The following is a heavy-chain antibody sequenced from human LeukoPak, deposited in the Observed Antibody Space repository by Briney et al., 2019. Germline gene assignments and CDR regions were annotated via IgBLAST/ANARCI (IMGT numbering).Heavy chain of an antibody. CDR2: IYHSGST. CDR1: GYSISSGYY. Sequence: PSETLSLTCAVSGYSISSGYYWGWIRQPPGKGLEWIGSIYHSGSTYYNPSLKSRVTISVDTSKNQLSLKLSSVTAADTAVYYCARHYCSSTSCYTGIDYWGQGTLVTVSS. CDR3: ARHYCSSTSCYTGIDY. V-gene: IGHV4-38-2*01. J-gene: IGHJ4*02. D-gene: IGHD2-2*02.